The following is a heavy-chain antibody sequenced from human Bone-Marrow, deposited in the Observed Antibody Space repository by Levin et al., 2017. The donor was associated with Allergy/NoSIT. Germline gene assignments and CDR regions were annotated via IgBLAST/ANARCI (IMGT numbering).Heavy chain of an antibody. CDR2: ISGNGGTA. V-gene: IGHV3-23*01. CDR3: AKDQKATVLVVFAITRNSMDV. Sequence: GESLKISCAASGFSSENYVMSWVRQAPGKGLEWVSGISGNGGTAYYADSVKGRFTISRDNSKNMMYLEMNSLRAEDTATYYCAKDQKATVLVVFAITRNSMDVWGKGTTVTVSS. D-gene: IGHD2-8*02. J-gene: IGHJ6*03. CDR1: GFSSENYV.